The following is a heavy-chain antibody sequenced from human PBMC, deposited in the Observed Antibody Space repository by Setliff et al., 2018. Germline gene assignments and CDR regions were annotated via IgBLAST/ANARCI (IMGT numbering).Heavy chain of an antibody. CDR2: ISYRGNT. J-gene: IGHJ3*02. CDR1: GGSIGSGDFHWY. D-gene: IGHD4-17*01. V-gene: IGHV4-39*07. CDR3: ARDPLTTNRRRAFDI. Sequence: PSETLSLTCIVSGGSIGSGDFHWYWGWVRQSPGEGLEWIGSISYRGNTFYNPSLTSRVTISLDTSKKQLSLKLSSVTAADTAVYYCARDPLTTNRRRAFDIWGQGTMVTVSS.